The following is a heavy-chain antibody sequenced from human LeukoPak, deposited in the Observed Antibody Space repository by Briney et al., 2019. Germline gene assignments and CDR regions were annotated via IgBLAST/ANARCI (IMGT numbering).Heavy chain of an antibody. D-gene: IGHD2-15*01. J-gene: IGHJ4*02. CDR3: ATIRGSCSGGSCSDY. CDR2: INPNSGGT. CDR1: GYTFTGYY. V-gene: IGHV1-2*02. Sequence: ASVKVSCKASGYTFTGYYMHWVRQAPGQGLEWMGWINPNSGGTNYAQKFQGRVTMTRDTSISTAYMELSRLRFDDTAVYYCATIRGSCSGGSCSDYWGQGTLVTVSS.